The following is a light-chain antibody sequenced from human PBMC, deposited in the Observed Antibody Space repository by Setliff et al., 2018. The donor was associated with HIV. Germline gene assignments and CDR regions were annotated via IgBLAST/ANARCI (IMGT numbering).Light chain of an antibody. CDR2: EVS. CDR3: GSYTSTTSYV. V-gene: IGLV2-14*01. Sequence: QSVLAQPASVSGSPGQSITISCTGTSSDVGGYKFVSWYQQHPGKAPKLMIYEVSNRPSGVSDRFSGSKSGSTASLTISGLQAGDEADYYCGSYTSTTSYVFGSGTKVTVL. J-gene: IGLJ1*01. CDR1: SSDVGGYKF.